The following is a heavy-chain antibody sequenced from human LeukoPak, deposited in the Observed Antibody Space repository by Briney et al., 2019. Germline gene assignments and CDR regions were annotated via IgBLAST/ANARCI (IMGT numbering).Heavy chain of an antibody. CDR2: ISSSSNI. D-gene: IGHD5-24*01. V-gene: IGHV3-21*04. Sequence: GGSLRLSCAASGFTFSSYTMNWVRQAPGKGLEWVSSISSSSNIHYADSVKGRFTISRDNSKNTLYLQMNSLRPEDTAVYYCAADGYNYFDYWGQGTLVTVSS. CDR1: GFTFSSYT. J-gene: IGHJ4*02. CDR3: AADGYNYFDY.